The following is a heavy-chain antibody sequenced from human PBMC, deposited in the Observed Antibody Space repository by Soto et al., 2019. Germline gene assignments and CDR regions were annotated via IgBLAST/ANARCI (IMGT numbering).Heavy chain of an antibody. V-gene: IGHV4-59*01. D-gene: IGHD6-13*01. CDR1: GDPISGYY. CDR2: IYYRGST. J-gene: IGHJ6*02. CDR3: ARQQLLPFYYALDV. Sequence: SETLSLTCTVSGDPISGYYWSWIRQAPGKGLEYIGYIYYRGSTNYNPSLKSRVTMSVDTSKNQFSLKVNSVTAADTAVYFCARQQLLPFYYALDVWGQGTTVTVSS.